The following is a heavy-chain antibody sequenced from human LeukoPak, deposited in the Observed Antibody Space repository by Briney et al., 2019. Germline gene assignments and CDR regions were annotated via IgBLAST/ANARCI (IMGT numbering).Heavy chain of an antibody. CDR1: GFSFTNAW. CDR2: ISSSSSYI. J-gene: IGHJ3*02. D-gene: IGHD6-19*01. Sequence: PGGSLRLSCAASGFSFTNAWMSWVRQAPGRGLEWVSSISSSSSYIYYADSVKGRFTISRDNAKNSLYLQMNSLRAEDTAVYYCARGDYSSGSNDAFDIWGQGTMVTVSS. V-gene: IGHV3-21*01. CDR3: ARGDYSSGSNDAFDI.